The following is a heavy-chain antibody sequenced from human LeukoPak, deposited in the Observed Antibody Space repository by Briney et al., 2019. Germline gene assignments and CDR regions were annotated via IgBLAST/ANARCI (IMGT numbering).Heavy chain of an antibody. Sequence: GGSLRLSCSPSELNINDHWMSWVRQAAGKGLEWVAHINQAGSEKQYVDSVKGRLTISRDNAKNSLFLHMNSLRPEDTAVYYCARGHYGLGSWGQGTLVTVSS. CDR1: ELNINDHW. CDR2: INQAGSEK. J-gene: IGHJ5*01. V-gene: IGHV3-7*04. D-gene: IGHD3-10*01. CDR3: ARGHYGLGS.